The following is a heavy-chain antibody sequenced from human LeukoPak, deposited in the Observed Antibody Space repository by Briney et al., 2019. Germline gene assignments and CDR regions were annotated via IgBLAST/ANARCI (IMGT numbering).Heavy chain of an antibody. CDR3: AHSPKYCNSGSCYDY. D-gene: IGHD2-15*01. CDR2: IYWDDDK. J-gene: IGHJ4*02. Sequence: SGPTLVNPTQTLTLTCTFSGFSLTTDALGVGWIRQPPGKALEWLTLIYWDDDKRYSPSLKNRLTITKDTSKNQVVLTLTNMDPVDTATYYCAHSPKYCNSGSCYDYWGQGTLVTVSS. CDR1: GFSLTTDALG. V-gene: IGHV2-5*02.